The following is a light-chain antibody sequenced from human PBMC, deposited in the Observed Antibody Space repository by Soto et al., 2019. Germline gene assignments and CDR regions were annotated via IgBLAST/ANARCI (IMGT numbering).Light chain of an antibody. CDR1: SSDVGGYNY. V-gene: IGLV2-14*01. J-gene: IGLJ2*01. Sequence: QSALTQPASVSGSPGQSITISCTGTSSDVGGYNYVSWYQEHPGKAPKLMIYEVSNRPSGVSNRFSGSKSGNTASLTISGLQAEDEADYHCSSYTSRSTQVFGGGTKLTVL. CDR3: SSYTSRSTQV. CDR2: EVS.